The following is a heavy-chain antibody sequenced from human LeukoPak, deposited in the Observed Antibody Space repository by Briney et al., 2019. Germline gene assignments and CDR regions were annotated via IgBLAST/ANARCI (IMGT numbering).Heavy chain of an antibody. CDR1: GGSINSYY. Sequence: SETLSLTCTVSGGSINSYYWSWIRQPPGKGLEWIGYISYSGSTNYNPSLKSRVTISVDTSKNQYSLKLSSVTAADTAVYYCARDGCGSSSCLDYWGQGTLFTVSS. CDR2: ISYSGST. V-gene: IGHV4-59*01. D-gene: IGHD6-6*01. J-gene: IGHJ4*02. CDR3: ARDGCGSSSCLDY.